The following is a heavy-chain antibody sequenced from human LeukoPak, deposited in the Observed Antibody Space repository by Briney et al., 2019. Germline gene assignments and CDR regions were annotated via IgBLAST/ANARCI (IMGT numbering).Heavy chain of an antibody. D-gene: IGHD3-10*01. CDR1: GGSISSGDYY. Sequence: PSETLSLTCTVSGGSISSGDYYWSWIRQPPGKGLEWIGYIYHSGSTYYNPSLKSRVTISVDTSKNQFSLKLSSVTAADTAVYYCAATSYYYGSGSYYNGIIDDWGQGTLVTVSS. CDR3: AATSYYYGSGSYYNGIIDD. CDR2: IYHSGST. V-gene: IGHV4-30-4*01. J-gene: IGHJ4*02.